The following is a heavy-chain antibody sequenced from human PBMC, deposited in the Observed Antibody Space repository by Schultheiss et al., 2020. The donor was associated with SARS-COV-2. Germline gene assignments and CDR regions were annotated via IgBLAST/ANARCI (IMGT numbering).Heavy chain of an antibody. CDR3: AKDTLPHSIAVSGGYYYYGMDV. CDR1: GFTFSSYA. CDR2: ISSNGGST. Sequence: GESLKISCAASGFTFSSYAMHWVRQAPGKGLEYVSAISSNGGSTYYADSVKGRFTISRDNSKNTLYLQMNSLRAEDTAVYYCAKDTLPHSIAVSGGYYYYGMDVWGQGTTVTVSS. J-gene: IGHJ6*02. D-gene: IGHD6-19*01. V-gene: IGHV3-64*02.